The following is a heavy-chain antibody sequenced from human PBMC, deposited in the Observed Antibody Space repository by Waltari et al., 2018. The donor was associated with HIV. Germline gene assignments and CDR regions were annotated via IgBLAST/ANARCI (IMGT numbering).Heavy chain of an antibody. D-gene: IGHD3-10*01. Sequence: QLQLQESGPGLVKPSETLSLTCTVSGGSISSTSYYWAWIRQPPGKGLGWIGSIYYRGNTYYNPSLKSRVTISVDTSNNQFSLKLSSVTAAETAVYYCARLNWSGRGFGDSWGQGILVTVSS. CDR3: ARLNWSGRGFGDS. V-gene: IGHV4-39*01. J-gene: IGHJ4*02. CDR1: GGSISSTSYY. CDR2: IYYRGNT.